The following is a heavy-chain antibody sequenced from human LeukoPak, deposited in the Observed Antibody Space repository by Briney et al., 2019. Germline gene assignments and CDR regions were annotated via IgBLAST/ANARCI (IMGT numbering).Heavy chain of an antibody. Sequence: GGSLRLSCVVSGFDFSGFSMSWVRQAPGKGLEWVSYISSSGATKYYADSVKGRFTSSRDNAKNSLYLQMNSLRVEDTALYYCARDYRRFDYWGQGTLVTVSS. CDR3: ARDYRRFDY. V-gene: IGHV3-48*03. J-gene: IGHJ4*02. CDR1: GFDFSGFS. CDR2: ISSSGATK.